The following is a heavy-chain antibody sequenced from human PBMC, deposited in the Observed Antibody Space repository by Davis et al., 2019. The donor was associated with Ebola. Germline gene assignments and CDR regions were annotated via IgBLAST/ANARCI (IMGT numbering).Heavy chain of an antibody. CDR3: ARTTAALGGALDY. D-gene: IGHD4-17*01. CDR1: GFTFSSFW. J-gene: IGHJ4*02. Sequence: PGGSLRLSCAGSGFTFSSFWMTWVRQAPGKGLEWVGRIRSKANSYATAYAASVKGRFTISRDDSKNTAYLQMNSLKTEDTAVYYCARTTAALGGALDYWGQGTLVTVSS. V-gene: IGHV3-73*01. CDR2: IRSKANSYAT.